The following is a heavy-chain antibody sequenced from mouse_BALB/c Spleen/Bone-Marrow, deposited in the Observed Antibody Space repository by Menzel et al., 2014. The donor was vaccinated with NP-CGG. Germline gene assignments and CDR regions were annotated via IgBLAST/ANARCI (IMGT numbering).Heavy chain of an antibody. CDR2: ISYSGST. CDR1: GYSITRDYA. CDR3: ARSSSYDYDVGFAY. Sequence: EVQLQESGPGLVKPSQSLSPTCIVTGYSITRDYAWNWIRQYPGNKLEWMGYISYSGSTTYNPSLESRISITRDTSKNQFFLQLNSVATEDTATYYCARSSSYDYDVGFAYWGQGTLVTVSA. D-gene: IGHD2-4*01. V-gene: IGHV3-2*02. J-gene: IGHJ3*01.